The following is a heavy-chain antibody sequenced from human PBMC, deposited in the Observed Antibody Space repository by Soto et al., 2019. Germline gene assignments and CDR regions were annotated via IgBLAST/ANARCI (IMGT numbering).Heavy chain of an antibody. CDR2: IYWDDDK. CDR3: APCSSTMVRGVNLDY. J-gene: IGHJ4*02. V-gene: IGHV2-5*02. CDR1: GFSLSTSGVG. D-gene: IGHD3-10*01. Sequence: QITLKESGPTLAKPTQTLTLTCTFSGFSLSTSGVGVGWIRQPPGKALEWLALIYWDDDKRYSPSLKSRITITKDTTKHQVVLTMTTMDPVDTAPYYCAPCSSTMVRGVNLDYWGQGTLVTVSS.